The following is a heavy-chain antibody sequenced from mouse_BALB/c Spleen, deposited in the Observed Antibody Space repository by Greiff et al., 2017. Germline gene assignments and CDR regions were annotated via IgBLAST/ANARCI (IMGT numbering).Heavy chain of an antibody. V-gene: IGHV2-9*02. CDR2: IWAGGST. CDR1: GFSLTSYG. J-gene: IGHJ3*01. Sequence: QVQLKESGPGLVAPSQSLSITCTVSGFSLTSYGVHWVRQPPGKGLEWLGVIWAGGSTNYNSAFMSRLSISKDNSKSQVFLKMNSLQTDDTAMYYCARDLNWFAYWGQGTLVTVSA. CDR3: ARDLNWFAY.